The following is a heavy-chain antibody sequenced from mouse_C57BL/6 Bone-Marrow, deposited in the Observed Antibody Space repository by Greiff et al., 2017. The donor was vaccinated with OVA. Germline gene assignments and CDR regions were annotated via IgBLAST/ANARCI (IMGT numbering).Heavy chain of an antibody. J-gene: IGHJ2*01. CDR1: GYTFTSYW. Sequence: EVQLQQSGTVLARPGASVKMSCKTSGYTFTSYWMHWVKQRPGQGLEWIGAIYPGNSDTSYNQKFKGKAKLPADTSASTAYIELSSLTNEDSAVYYCTRLIFDYWGQGTTLTVSS. CDR3: TRLIFDY. D-gene: IGHD2-4*01. CDR2: IYPGNSDT. V-gene: IGHV1-5*01.